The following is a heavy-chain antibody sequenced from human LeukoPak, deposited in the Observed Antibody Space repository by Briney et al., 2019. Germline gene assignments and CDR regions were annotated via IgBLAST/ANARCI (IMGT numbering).Heavy chain of an antibody. J-gene: IGHJ3*02. CDR2: IYYSGST. CDR1: GGSISSSSYY. Sequence: KPSETLSLTCTVSGGSISSSSYYWGWIRQPPGKGLEWIGSIYYSGSTYYNPSLKSRVTLSVDTSRNQFSLKLSSVTAADTAVYYCARQSPTLNAFDIWGLGTMVTVYS. CDR3: ARQSPTLNAFDI. V-gene: IGHV4-39*01.